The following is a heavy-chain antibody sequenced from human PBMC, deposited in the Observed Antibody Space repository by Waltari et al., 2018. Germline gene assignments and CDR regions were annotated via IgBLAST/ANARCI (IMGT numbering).Heavy chain of an antibody. Sequence: QVKLLQSGSEVKKPGSSVKVSCKASGYPFIGRYIQWVRQAPGQGPELLGRSHPHSGDTALKQMFHGRVTLTRDTSITTVYMEINRLRPDDTGVYFCALDHGGHGGLDYWGQGTLVTVSS. CDR3: ALDHGGHGGLDY. CDR2: SHPHSGDT. D-gene: IGHD3-10*01. J-gene: IGHJ4*02. CDR1: GYPFIGRY. V-gene: IGHV1-2*02.